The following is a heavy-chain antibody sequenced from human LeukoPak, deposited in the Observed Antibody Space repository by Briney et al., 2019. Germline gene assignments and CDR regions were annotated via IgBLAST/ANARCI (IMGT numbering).Heavy chain of an antibody. V-gene: IGHV1-69*04. CDR1: GGTFSSYA. J-gene: IGHJ4*02. CDR2: IIPILGIA. Sequence: GASVKVSCKASGGTFSSYAISWVRQAPGQGLEWMGRIIPILGIANYAQKFQGRVTITADKSTSTAYMELRSLRSDDTAVYYCARDQITIFDYWGQGTLVTVSS. CDR3: ARDQITIFDY. D-gene: IGHD3-3*01.